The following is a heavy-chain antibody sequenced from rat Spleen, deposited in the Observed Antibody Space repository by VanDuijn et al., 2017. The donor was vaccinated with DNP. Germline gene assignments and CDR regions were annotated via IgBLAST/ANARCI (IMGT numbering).Heavy chain of an antibody. D-gene: IGHD1-12*02. CDR2: ISYSGYT. Sequence: EVQLQESGPGLVKPSQSLSLTCSVTGYSITSNYWAWIRKFPGNKMEWMGYISYSGYTGYNPSLKSRISITRDTSKNQFFLHLNSVTTEETATYYCARTNFYDGDYYYVPFAYWGQGTLVTVSS. V-gene: IGHV3-1*01. CDR3: ARTNFYDGDYYYVPFAY. J-gene: IGHJ3*01. CDR1: GYSITSNY.